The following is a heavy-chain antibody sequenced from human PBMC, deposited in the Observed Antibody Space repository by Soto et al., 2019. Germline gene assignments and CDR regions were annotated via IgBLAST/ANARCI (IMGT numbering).Heavy chain of an antibody. V-gene: IGHV4-30-2*01. CDR2: IYQSGST. D-gene: IGHD3-22*01. J-gene: IGHJ4*02. CDR3: ARGLLYYYDSSCYYYVNYFDY. CDR1: GDSISSGGYS. Sequence: SETLSLTCVVSGDSISSGGYSWTWIRQPPGKGLEWIGHIYQSGSTNYNPSLESRVTISVDKSKNQFSLKLSSVTAADTAVYYCARGLLYYYDSSCYYYVNYFDYWGQGTLVTVSS.